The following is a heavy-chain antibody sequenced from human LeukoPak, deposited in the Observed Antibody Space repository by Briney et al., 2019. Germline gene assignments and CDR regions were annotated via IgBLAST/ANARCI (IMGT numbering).Heavy chain of an antibody. D-gene: IGHD6-19*01. CDR3: ARVMGSGWTGFDY. V-gene: IGHV4-59*01. Sequence: SETLSLTCTVSGGSISSYYWTWIRLPPGKGLEWVGYTYDSGYTNYNPSLKSRVTISVDMSKNQFSLKLSSVTAADTAVYYCARVMGSGWTGFDYWGEGTLVTVSS. CDR2: TYDSGYT. J-gene: IGHJ4*02. CDR1: GGSISSYY.